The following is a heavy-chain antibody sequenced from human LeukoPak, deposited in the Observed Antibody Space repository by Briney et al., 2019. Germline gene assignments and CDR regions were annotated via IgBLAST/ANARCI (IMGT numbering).Heavy chain of an antibody. Sequence: RSGGSLRLSCAASGFTFDDYGMSWVRQAPGKGLEWVSGINWNGGSTGYADSVKGRFTISRDNAKNSLYLQMNSLRAEDTALYHCARVYYDSSGYWSGYFDYWGQGTLVTVSS. CDR2: INWNGGST. D-gene: IGHD3-22*01. V-gene: IGHV3-20*01. J-gene: IGHJ4*02. CDR1: GFTFDDYG. CDR3: ARVYYDSSGYWSGYFDY.